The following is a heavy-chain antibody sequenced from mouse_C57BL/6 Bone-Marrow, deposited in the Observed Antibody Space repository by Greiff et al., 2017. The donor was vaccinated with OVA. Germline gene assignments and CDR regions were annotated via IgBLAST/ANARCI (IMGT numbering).Heavy chain of an antibody. CDR2: ISSGRSTI. J-gene: IGHJ3*01. Sequence: EVKLVESGGGLVKPGGSLKLSCAASGFTFSDYGMHWVRQAPEKGLEWVAYISSGRSTIYYADTVKRRFTISRDNAKNTLFLQMTSLRSEDTAMYYCARRTGAWFAYWGQGTLVTVSA. CDR1: GFTFSDYG. D-gene: IGHD4-1*01. CDR3: ARRTGAWFAY. V-gene: IGHV5-17*01.